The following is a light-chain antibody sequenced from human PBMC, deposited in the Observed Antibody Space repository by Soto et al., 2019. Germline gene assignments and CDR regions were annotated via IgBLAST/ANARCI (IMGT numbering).Light chain of an antibody. Sequence: QSALTQPASVSGSPGQSITISCTGTSSDVGGYDYVSWYQQHPGKAPKLMIYDVTNRPSGVSKRVSGSKSGNTASLTISGLQAEDEADYYCISYASINTNVFGSGTKLTVL. J-gene: IGLJ1*01. CDR1: SSDVGGYDY. V-gene: IGLV2-14*01. CDR3: ISYASINTNV. CDR2: DVT.